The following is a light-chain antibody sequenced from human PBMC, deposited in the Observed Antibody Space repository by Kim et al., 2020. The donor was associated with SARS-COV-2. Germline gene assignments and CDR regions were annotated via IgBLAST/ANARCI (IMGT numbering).Light chain of an antibody. Sequence: SVSPGERATLSCRASQTVNSNLVWYQQRPGQAPRLLIYGASTRATGIPARFSGSGAGTEFTLTISSLQSEDFVIYYCQQYESWPRTFGQGTKV. CDR1: QTVNSN. CDR3: QQYESWPRT. J-gene: IGKJ1*01. V-gene: IGKV3-15*01. CDR2: GAS.